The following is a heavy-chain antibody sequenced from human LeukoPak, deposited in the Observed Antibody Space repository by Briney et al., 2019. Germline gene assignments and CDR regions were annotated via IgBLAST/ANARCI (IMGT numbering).Heavy chain of an antibody. V-gene: IGHV4-61*05. D-gene: IGHD2-15*01. CDR1: GGSISSSSYY. CDR3: ARQNSVASGQGLDF. J-gene: IGHJ4*02. CDR2: IYYSGST. Sequence: SETLSLTCNVSGGSISSSSYYWSWIRQPPGKGLEWIGYIYYSGSTNYNPSLKSRVTLSVDTSKNQFSLELTSVTAADTAVYYCARQNSVASGQGLDFWGQGTLVTVSS.